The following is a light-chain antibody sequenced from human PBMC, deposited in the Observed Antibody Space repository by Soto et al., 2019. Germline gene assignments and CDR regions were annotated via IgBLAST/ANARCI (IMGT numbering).Light chain of an antibody. V-gene: IGKV3-20*01. CDR3: QQYGSSPRT. CDR2: GAS. CDR1: QTVSTDY. J-gene: IGKJ1*01. Sequence: EIVLTQSPGTLSLSPGERATLSCRASQTVSTDYLAWYQQKPGQAPRLLIYGASSRATGIPDRFSGSGSGTDFSLIISRLEPEDSAVYYYQQYGSSPRTFGEGNNVEVK.